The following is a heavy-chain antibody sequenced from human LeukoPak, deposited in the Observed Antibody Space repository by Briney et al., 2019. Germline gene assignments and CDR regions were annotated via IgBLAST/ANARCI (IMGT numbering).Heavy chain of an antibody. D-gene: IGHD1/OR15-1a*01. CDR2: IYHSGRT. CDR3: ARWNIAWHAFDY. CDR1: GYSISSDYY. Sequence: PSETLSLTCAVSGYSISSDYYWGWIRQPPGKGLEWIGNIYHSGRTFYNSSLRSRVTISVDTSKNQFSLKLNSVTATDTAVYYCARWNIAWHAFDYWGQGTLVTVSS. V-gene: IGHV4-38-2*01. J-gene: IGHJ4*02.